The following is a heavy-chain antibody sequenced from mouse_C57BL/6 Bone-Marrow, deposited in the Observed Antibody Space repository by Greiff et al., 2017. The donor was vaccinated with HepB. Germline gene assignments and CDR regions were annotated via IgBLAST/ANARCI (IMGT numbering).Heavy chain of an antibody. Sequence: VQLQQPGAELVMPGASVKLSCKASGYTFTSYWMHWVKQRPGQGLEWIGEIDPSDSYTNYNQKFKGKSTLTVDKSSSTAYMQLSSLTSEDSAVYYCARWGGGYYFDYWGQGTTLTVSS. J-gene: IGHJ2*01. V-gene: IGHV1-69*01. CDR2: IDPSDSYT. CDR1: GYTFTSYW. CDR3: ARWGGGYYFDY.